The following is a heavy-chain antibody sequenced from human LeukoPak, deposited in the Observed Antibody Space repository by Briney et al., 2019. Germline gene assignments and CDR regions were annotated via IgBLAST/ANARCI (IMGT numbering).Heavy chain of an antibody. J-gene: IGHJ4*02. D-gene: IGHD3-16*01. CDR1: GFTFSSYA. CDR2: ISYDGNNK. Sequence: GRSLRLSCAASGFTFSSYAMHWVRQAPGKGLEWVAVISYDGNNKYYADSVKGRFTISRDNSKNTLYLQMNSLRAEDTAVYYCARVRRGIDFMITFRDFDYWGQGTLVTVSS. V-gene: IGHV3-30-3*01. CDR3: ARVRRGIDFMITFRDFDY.